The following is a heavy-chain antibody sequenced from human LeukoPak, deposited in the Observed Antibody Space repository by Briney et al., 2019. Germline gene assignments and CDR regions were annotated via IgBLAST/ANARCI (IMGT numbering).Heavy chain of an antibody. CDR1: GGSFSGYY. CDR2: INHSGST. CDR3: AGDVVVPPAVDWFDP. J-gene: IGHJ5*02. Sequence: SETLSLTCAVYGGSFSGYYWSWIRQPPGKGLEWIGEINHSGSTNYNPSLKSRVTISVDTSKNQFSLKLSSVTAADTAVYYCAGDVVVPPAVDWFDPWGQGTLVTVSS. D-gene: IGHD2-2*01. V-gene: IGHV4-34*01.